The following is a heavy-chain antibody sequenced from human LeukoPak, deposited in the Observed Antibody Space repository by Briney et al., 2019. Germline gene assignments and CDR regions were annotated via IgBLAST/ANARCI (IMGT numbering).Heavy chain of an antibody. V-gene: IGHV1-2*06. CDR1: GDTFTGYY. J-gene: IGHJ5*02. Sequence: ASVKVSRKASGDTFTGYYMQWGRQAPGQGLEWMGRINPNSGVPPYAHNLQARVPMTRDTSITTPYMALSRLSSDHTAVYYCARVGYSYGSPPIYWFDPWGQGTLVTVSS. CDR2: INPNSGVP. D-gene: IGHD5-18*01. CDR3: ARVGYSYGSPPIYWFDP.